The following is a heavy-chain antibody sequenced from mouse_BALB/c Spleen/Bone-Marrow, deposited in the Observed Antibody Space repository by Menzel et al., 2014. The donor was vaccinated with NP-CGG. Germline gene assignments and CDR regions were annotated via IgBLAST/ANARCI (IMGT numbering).Heavy chain of an antibody. CDR1: GFTFSSYA. CDR3: ARDDYDDQYYFDY. CDR2: ISSGGST. V-gene: IGHV5-6-5*01. Sequence: EVMLVESGGGLVKPGGSLKLSCAASGFTFSSYAMSWVRQTPEKRLEWVASISSGGSTYYPDSVKGRFTIPRDNARNILYLQMSSLRSEDTAMYYCARDDYDDQYYFDYRGQGTTLTVSS. D-gene: IGHD2-4*01. J-gene: IGHJ2*01.